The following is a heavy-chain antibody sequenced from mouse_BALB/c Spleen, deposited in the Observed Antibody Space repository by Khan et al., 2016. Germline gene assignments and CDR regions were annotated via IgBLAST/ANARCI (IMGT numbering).Heavy chain of an antibody. V-gene: IGHV3-6*02. CDR2: ISYDGNN. D-gene: IGHD1-1*01. CDR1: GYSITSGYY. CDR3: AMYYYGSHYDYYVMDY. J-gene: IGHJ4*01. Sequence: EVQLQESGPGLVKPSQSLSLTCSVIGYSITSGYYWNWIRQFPGNKLEWMGYISYDGNNNYNPSLKNRISITRDTSKNQFFLKLNSVTTEDTATYYCAMYYYGSHYDYYVMDYWGQGTSVTVSS.